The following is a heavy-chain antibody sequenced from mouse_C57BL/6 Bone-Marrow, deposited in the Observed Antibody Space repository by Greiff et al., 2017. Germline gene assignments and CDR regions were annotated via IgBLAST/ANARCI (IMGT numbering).Heavy chain of an antibody. V-gene: IGHV1-63*01. CDR3: ARSDYSNYYYAMDY. D-gene: IGHD2-5*01. CDR1: GYTFTNYW. CDR2: IYPGGGYT. J-gene: IGHJ4*01. Sequence: VKLQQSGAELVRPGTSVKMSCKASGYTFTNYWIGWAKQRPGHGLEWIGDIYPGGGYTNYNEKFKGKATLTADKSSSTAYMQFSSLTSEDSAIYYCARSDYSNYYYAMDYWGQGTSVTVSS.